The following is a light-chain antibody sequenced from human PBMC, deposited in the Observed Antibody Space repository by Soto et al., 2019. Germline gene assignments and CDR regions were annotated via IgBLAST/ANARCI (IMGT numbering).Light chain of an antibody. CDR3: QQYGSSPAT. J-gene: IGKJ1*01. CDR1: RAISDNY. Sequence: EIVLTQSPGTLSLSPGDRATLSCRASRAISDNYLAWYQQKPGQAPNVLIYGASSRPAGIPDRFSGSGSGTDFSLTISRLEPEDFAVYYCQQYGSSPATFDQGTKVEIK. CDR2: GAS. V-gene: IGKV3-20*01.